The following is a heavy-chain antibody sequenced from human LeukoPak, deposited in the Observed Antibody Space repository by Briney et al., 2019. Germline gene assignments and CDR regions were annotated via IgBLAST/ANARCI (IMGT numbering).Heavy chain of an antibody. V-gene: IGHV3-30-3*01. J-gene: IGHJ4*02. D-gene: IGHD3-3*01. CDR3: ARGDYDFWSGYPYYHHFDY. Sequence: GGSLRLSCAASGFTFSSYATHWVRQAPGKGLEWVAVISYDGSNKYYADSVKGRFTISRDNSKNTLYLQMNSLRAEDTAVYYCARGDYDFWSGYPYYHHFDYWGQGTLVTVSS. CDR1: GFTFSSYA. CDR2: ISYDGSNK.